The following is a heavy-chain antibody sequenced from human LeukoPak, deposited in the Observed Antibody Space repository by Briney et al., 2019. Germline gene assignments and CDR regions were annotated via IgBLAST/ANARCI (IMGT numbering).Heavy chain of an antibody. CDR3: TRSPGGVDSSSWLDYFDY. V-gene: IGHV1-2*02. CDR2: INPNSGGT. CDR1: GYTFTGYY. J-gene: IGHJ4*02. D-gene: IGHD6-13*01. Sequence: GASVKVSCKASGYTFTGYYIQWGRQAPGEGLEWMGWINPNSGGTSYAQKFQGRVTMTRDTSISTAYMELSRLRSDDTAVYYCTRSPGGVDSSSWLDYFDYWGQGTLVTVSS.